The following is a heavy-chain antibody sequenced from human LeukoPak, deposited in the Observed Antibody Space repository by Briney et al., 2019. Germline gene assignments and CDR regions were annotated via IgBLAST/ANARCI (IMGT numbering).Heavy chain of an antibody. J-gene: IGHJ4*02. CDR2: ISQSGST. Sequence: SETLSLTCTVSGYSISSGYDWGWIRQAPGKRLEWLGSISQSGSTYDNPSLKSRVSIFVDTSKNQFSLSVTSVTAADTAIYYCASHRGLLWFGELTGFDYWGQGTLASVSS. CDR1: GYSISSGYD. CDR3: ASHRGLLWFGELTGFDY. D-gene: IGHD3-10*01. V-gene: IGHV4-38-2*02.